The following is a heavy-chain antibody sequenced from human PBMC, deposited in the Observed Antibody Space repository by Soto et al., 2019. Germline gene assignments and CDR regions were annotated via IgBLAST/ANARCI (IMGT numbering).Heavy chain of an antibody. CDR1: GGTFSSYA. V-gene: IGHV1-69*01. Sequence: QVQLVQSGAGVKKPGSSVKVSCKASGGTFSSYAISWVRQAPGQGLEWMGGIIPISDTTNYAQKFQGRVTITADESTSTAYMELSSLRSEDTAVYHCARSQGSSTSLEIYYYYYYGMDVWGQGTTVTVSS. J-gene: IGHJ6*02. D-gene: IGHD2-2*01. CDR2: IIPISDTT. CDR3: ARSQGSSTSLEIYYYYYYGMDV.